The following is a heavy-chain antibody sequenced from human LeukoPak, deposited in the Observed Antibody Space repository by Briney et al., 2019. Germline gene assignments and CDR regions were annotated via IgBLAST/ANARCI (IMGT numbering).Heavy chain of an antibody. CDR2: INHSGST. V-gene: IGHV4-34*01. CDR3: ARVGGYCSSTSCYWYYFDY. D-gene: IGHD2-2*01. J-gene: IGHJ4*02. CDR1: GGSFSGYY. Sequence: SETLSLTCAVYGGSFSGYYWSWIRQPPGKGLDWIWEINHSGSTNYNPSLKSPVTISVDTSKNQFSLKLSSVTAADTAVYYCARVGGYCSSTSCYWYYFDYWGQGTLVTVSS.